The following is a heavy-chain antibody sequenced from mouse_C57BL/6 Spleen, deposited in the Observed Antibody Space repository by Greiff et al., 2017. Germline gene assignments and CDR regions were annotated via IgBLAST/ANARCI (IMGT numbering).Heavy chain of an antibody. V-gene: IGHV1-15*01. CDR3: TRSSPDRGTYWYFDV. CDR1: GYTFTDYE. Sequence: LQESGAELVRPGASVTLSCKASGYTFTDYEMHWVKQTPVHGLEWIGAIDPETGGTAYNQKFKGKAILTADKSSSTAYMELRSLTSEDSAVYYCTRSSPDRGTYWYFDVWGTGTTVTVSS. CDR2: IDPETGGT. D-gene: IGHD3-1*01. J-gene: IGHJ1*03.